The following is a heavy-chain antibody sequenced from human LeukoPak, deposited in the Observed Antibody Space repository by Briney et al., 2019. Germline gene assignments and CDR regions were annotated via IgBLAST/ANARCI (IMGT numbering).Heavy chain of an antibody. CDR1: GVSISSSNSY. D-gene: IGHD3/OR15-3a*01. Sequence: PSETLSLTCAVNGVSISSSNSYWGWIRQPPGKGLEWIGSIYYSGNTYYNASLKSQVSISIDTSKNQFSLRLTSVTAADTAVYYCASQTGSGLFILPGGQGTLVTVSS. CDR3: ASQTGSGLFILP. V-gene: IGHV4-39*01. J-gene: IGHJ4*02. CDR2: IYYSGNT.